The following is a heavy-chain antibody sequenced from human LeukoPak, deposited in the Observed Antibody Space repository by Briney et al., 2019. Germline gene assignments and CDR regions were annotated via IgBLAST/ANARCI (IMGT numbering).Heavy chain of an antibody. Sequence: GESLKISCKGSGYSFTSYWIGWVRQMPGKGLEWMGIIYPGDSDTRYSPSFQGQVTISADKSISTAYLQWSGLKASDTAMYYCARLAYYYGSGTFYYMDVWGKGTTVTVSS. V-gene: IGHV5-51*01. CDR1: GYSFTSYW. D-gene: IGHD3-10*01. CDR2: IYPGDSDT. CDR3: ARLAYYYGSGTFYYMDV. J-gene: IGHJ6*03.